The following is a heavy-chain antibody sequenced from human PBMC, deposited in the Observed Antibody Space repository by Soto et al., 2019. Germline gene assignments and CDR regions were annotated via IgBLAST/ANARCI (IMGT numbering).Heavy chain of an antibody. CDR2: IDPSDSQT. J-gene: IGHJ4*02. D-gene: IGHD3-22*01. CDR3: ARQIYDSDTGPNFQYYFDS. Sequence: HRESLKISCKGSGYSFAGYWITWVRQKPGKGLEWMGRIDPSDSQTYYSPSFRGHVTISVTKSITTVFLQWSSLRASDTAMYYCARQIYDSDTGPNFQYYFDSWGQGTPVTVSS. V-gene: IGHV5-10-1*01. CDR1: GYSFAGYW.